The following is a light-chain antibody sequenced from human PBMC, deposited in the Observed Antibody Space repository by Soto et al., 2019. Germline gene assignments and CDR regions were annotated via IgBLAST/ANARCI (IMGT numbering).Light chain of an antibody. CDR1: QSVSSY. J-gene: IGKJ4*01. CDR2: GAS. V-gene: IGKV3-15*01. Sequence: EIGLWQSPGTLSLSTGERATLSCRASQSVSSYLAWYQQKPGQAPRLLIYGASTRATGIPARFSGSGSGTEFTLTISSLQSGDVAVYYCQQYNKWPLTFGGGTKVDIK. CDR3: QQYNKWPLT.